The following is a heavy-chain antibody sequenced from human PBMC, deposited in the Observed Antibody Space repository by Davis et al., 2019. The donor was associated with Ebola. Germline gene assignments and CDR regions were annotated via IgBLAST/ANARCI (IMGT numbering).Heavy chain of an antibody. CDR1: GFTFSSYA. CDR2: ISGSGGST. CDR3: ARAGGLPYGMDA. D-gene: IGHD3/OR15-3a*01. Sequence: GGSLRLSCAASGFTFSSYAMSWVRQAPGKGLEWVSAISGSGGSTYYADSVKGRFTISRDNSKNTLYLQMNSLTVEDTAVYYCARAGGLPYGMDAWGQGTTVTVSS. J-gene: IGHJ6*02. V-gene: IGHV3-23*01.